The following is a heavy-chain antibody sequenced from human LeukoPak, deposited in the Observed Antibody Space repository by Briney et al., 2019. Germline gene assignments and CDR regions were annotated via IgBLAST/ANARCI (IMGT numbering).Heavy chain of an antibody. CDR3: VRGGIGCFDY. V-gene: IGHV3-74*01. J-gene: IGHJ4*02. Sequence: PGGSLRLSCAASGFSFSGYWMHWVRQAPGKGLVWVSRIHSDGSATTYADSVKGRFTISRDNAKNTVYLQMNSLRVEDTAMYYCVRGGIGCFDYWGQGTLVTASS. CDR2: IHSDGSAT. CDR1: GFSFSGYW. D-gene: IGHD6-19*01.